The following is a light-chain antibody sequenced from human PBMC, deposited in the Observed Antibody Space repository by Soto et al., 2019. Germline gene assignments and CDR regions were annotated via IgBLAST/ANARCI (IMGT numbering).Light chain of an antibody. Sequence: QSVLTQPPSVSAAPGQRVTISGSGSSSNIGVHYVSWYQQFPGTAPKLVIYDDNKRPSGIPDRFSGSKSGTSATLDITGLQTGDEADYYCGTWDVSLNNGGVFGGGTKLTVL. J-gene: IGLJ3*02. CDR3: GTWDVSLNNGGV. V-gene: IGLV1-51*01. CDR2: DDN. CDR1: SSNIGVHY.